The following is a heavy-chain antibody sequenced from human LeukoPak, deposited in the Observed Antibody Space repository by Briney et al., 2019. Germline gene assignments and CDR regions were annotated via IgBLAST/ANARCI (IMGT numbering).Heavy chain of an antibody. Sequence: GVSLRLSCPASGFTVSSYYMSWVRQATGQGLEWVSFIYSGGSTYYAHSVKGRFTISRDNSKNTLYLQMNSLRAEDTAVYYCARAGSGYDLSIGGFDYWGQGTLVTVSS. J-gene: IGHJ4*02. CDR1: GFTVSSYY. CDR2: IYSGGST. D-gene: IGHD5-12*01. CDR3: ARAGSGYDLSIGGFDY. V-gene: IGHV3-53*01.